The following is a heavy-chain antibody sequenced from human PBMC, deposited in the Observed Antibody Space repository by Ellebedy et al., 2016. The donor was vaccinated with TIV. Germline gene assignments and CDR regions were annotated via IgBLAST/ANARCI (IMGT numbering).Heavy chain of an antibody. D-gene: IGHD2-2*01. CDR1: GGSISSGGYS. CDR2: IYHSGST. J-gene: IGHJ4*02. CDR3: ASSFSSTSWPLAAAGPRGYY. V-gene: IGHV4-30-2*01. Sequence: SETLSLXXAVSGGSISSGGYSWSWIRQPPGKGLEWIGYIYHSGSTNYNPSLKSRVTISVDTSKNQFSLKLSSVTAADTAVYYCASSFSSTSWPLAAAGPRGYYWGQGTLVTVSS.